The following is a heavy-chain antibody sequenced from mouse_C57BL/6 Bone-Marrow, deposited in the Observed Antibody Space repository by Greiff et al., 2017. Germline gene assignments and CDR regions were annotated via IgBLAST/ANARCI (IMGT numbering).Heavy chain of an antibody. V-gene: IGHV1-81*01. Sequence: VQVVESGAELARPGASVKLSCKASGYTFTSYGIRWVKQRTGQGLEWIGEIYPRSGNTYYNEKFKGKDTLTADKSSSTAYMELRSLTSEDSAVYFCARGGFITTVVYFDYWGQGTTLTVSS. CDR3: ARGGFITTVVYFDY. CDR1: GYTFTSYG. D-gene: IGHD1-1*01. J-gene: IGHJ2*01. CDR2: IYPRSGNT.